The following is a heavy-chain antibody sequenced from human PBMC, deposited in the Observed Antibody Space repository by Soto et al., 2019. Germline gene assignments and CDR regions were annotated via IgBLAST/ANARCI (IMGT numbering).Heavy chain of an antibody. D-gene: IGHD5-18*01. Sequence: GGSLRLSCAASGFTFSSYAMSWVRQAPGKGLEWVSAISGSGGSTYYADSVKGRFTISRDNSKNTLYLQMNSLRAEDTAVYYCAXDVDAGGNGSPSAWIDYWGQGTLVTVSS. CDR3: AXDVDAGGNGSPSAWIDY. J-gene: IGHJ4*02. CDR2: ISGSGGST. V-gene: IGHV3-23*01. CDR1: GFTFSSYA.